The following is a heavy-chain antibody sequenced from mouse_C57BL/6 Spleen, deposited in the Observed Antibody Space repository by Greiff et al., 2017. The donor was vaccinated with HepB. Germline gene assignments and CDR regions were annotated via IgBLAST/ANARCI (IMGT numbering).Heavy chain of an antibody. CDR1: GFTFSSYT. Sequence: EVQLQESGGGLVKPGGSLKLSCAASGFTFSSYTMSWVRQTPEKRLEWVATISGGGGNTYYPDSVKGRFTISRDNAKNTLYLQMSSLRSEDTALYYCARLAYYSKGAFDYWGQGTTLTVSS. CDR2: ISGGGGNT. J-gene: IGHJ2*01. V-gene: IGHV5-9*01. D-gene: IGHD2-5*01. CDR3: ARLAYYSKGAFDY.